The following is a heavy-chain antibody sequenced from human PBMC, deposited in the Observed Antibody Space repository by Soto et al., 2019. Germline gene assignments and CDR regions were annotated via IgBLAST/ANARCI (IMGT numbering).Heavy chain of an antibody. CDR2: ISGSGGST. Sequence: VQLLESGGGLVQPGGSLRLSCAASGFTFSSYAMSWVRQAPGKGLEWVSAISGSGGSTYYADSVKGRFTISRDNSKNTLYLQMNSLRAEDTAVYYCAKAPGYCSGGSCYHDYWGQGTLVTVSS. J-gene: IGHJ4*02. V-gene: IGHV3-23*01. CDR1: GFTFSSYA. D-gene: IGHD2-15*01. CDR3: AKAPGYCSGGSCYHDY.